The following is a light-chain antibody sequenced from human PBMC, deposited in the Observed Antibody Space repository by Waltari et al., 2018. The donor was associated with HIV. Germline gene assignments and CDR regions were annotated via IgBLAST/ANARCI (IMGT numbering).Light chain of an antibody. CDR1: SSDVFNYNY. CDR3: SSYTRSSTYV. Sequence: QSTLTQPVSESGSPGQSITISCTGPSSDVFNYNYVSWYQQHPDRAPKLMIYEVSNRPSGVSNRFSGSKSGNTASLTISGLQAEDEADYYCSSYTRSSTYVFGTGTKVTVL. CDR2: EVS. J-gene: IGLJ1*01. V-gene: IGLV2-14*01.